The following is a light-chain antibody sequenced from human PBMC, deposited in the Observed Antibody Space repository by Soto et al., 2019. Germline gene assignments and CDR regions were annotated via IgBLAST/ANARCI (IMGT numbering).Light chain of an antibody. V-gene: IGKV4-1*01. J-gene: IGKJ4*01. Sequence: DIVMTQSPDSLAVSLGERATINCKSSQSVLYSSNNKNYLAWYQQKPGQPPKLLIYWASTRESGVPDRFSGSGSGTDFTLTSSSLQAEDVAVYYCQQYYSTLLLTFGGGTKVEIK. CDR1: QSVLYSSNNKNY. CDR3: QQYYSTLLLT. CDR2: WAS.